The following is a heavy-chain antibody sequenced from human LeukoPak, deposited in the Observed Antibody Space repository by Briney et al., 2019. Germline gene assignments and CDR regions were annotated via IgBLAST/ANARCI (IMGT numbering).Heavy chain of an antibody. J-gene: IGHJ4*02. Sequence: GGSLRLSCAASGLTFSSYWMTWDRQGPGKGLEWVATISPDGNRENYVDSVKGRFSISRDNAKNSLFLQMRSLRAKDTAMYYCASTFPYCSSGTCALGGQGTLVTVSS. CDR2: ISPDGNRE. D-gene: IGHD2-15*01. CDR1: GLTFSSYW. CDR3: ASTFPYCSSGTCAL. V-gene: IGHV3-7*01.